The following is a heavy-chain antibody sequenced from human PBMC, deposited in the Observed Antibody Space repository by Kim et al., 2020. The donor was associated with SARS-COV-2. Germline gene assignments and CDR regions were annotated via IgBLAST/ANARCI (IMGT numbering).Heavy chain of an antibody. CDR3: ARDIVVVIADYYYYYYMDV. CDR2: TYYRSKWYN. J-gene: IGHJ6*03. V-gene: IGHV6-1*01. Sequence: SQTLSLTCAISGDSVSSNSAAWNWIRQSPSRGLEWLGRTYYRSKWYNDYAVSVKSRITINPDTSKNQFSLQLNSVTPEDTAVYYCARDIVVVIADYYYYYYMDVWGKGTTVTVSS. CDR1: GDSVSSNSAA. D-gene: IGHD2-21*01.